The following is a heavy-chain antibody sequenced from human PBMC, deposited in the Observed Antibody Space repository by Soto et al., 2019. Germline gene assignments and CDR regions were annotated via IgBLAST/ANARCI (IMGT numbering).Heavy chain of an antibody. J-gene: IGHJ4*02. D-gene: IGHD3-3*01. CDR3: AKDRTWIFGVVILLDY. CDR2: ISGSGGST. Sequence: EVQLLESGGGLVQPGGSLRLSCAASGFTFSSYAMSWVRQAPGKGLEWVSAISGSGGSTYYADSVKGRFTISRDNSKTTLYLQMTSLRAEDTAVYYCAKDRTWIFGVVILLDYWGQGTLVTVSS. V-gene: IGHV3-23*01. CDR1: GFTFSSYA.